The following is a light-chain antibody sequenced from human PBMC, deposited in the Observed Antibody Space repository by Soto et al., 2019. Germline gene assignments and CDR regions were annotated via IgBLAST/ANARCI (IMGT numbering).Light chain of an antibody. J-gene: IGKJ2*03. CDR1: QSISSSY. Sequence: DIVLTQSPGTLSLSPGERATLSCRASQSISSSYLAWYQQKPGQAPRLLIHGVSTRATGIPDRFSGSGSGTDFTLTISRLEPEDFAVYYCQQYVNSPYSVGQGTKVDSK. V-gene: IGKV3-20*01. CDR2: GVS. CDR3: QQYVNSPYS.